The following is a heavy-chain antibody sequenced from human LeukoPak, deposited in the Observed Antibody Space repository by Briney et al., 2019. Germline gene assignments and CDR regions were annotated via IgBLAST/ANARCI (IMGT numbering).Heavy chain of an antibody. CDR3: AKDLVIVVKGSFDY. Sequence: GGSLRLSCAASGFTFSSYAMHWVRQAPGKGLEWVSAISGSGGSTYYADSVKGRFTISRDNSKNTLYLQMNSLRAEDTAVYYCAKDLVIVVKGSFDYWGQGTLVTVSS. D-gene: IGHD3-22*01. J-gene: IGHJ4*02. CDR2: ISGSGGST. CDR1: GFTFSSYA. V-gene: IGHV3-23*01.